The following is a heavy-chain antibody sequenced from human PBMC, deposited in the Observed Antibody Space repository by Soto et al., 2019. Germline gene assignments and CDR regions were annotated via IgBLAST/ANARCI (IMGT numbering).Heavy chain of an antibody. D-gene: IGHD6-13*01. CDR1: GGTFSSYT. CDR2: IIPILGIA. J-gene: IGHJ6*03. Sequence: QVQLVQSGAEVKKPGSSVKVSCKASGGTFSSYTISWVRQAPGQGLEWMGRIIPILGIANYAQKFQRRVTLTADNSTSTAYKELSSLRSEDTAVYYCARGWGIEVAGTRYYYMDAWGTWTTVTVSS. CDR3: ARGWGIEVAGTRYYYMDA. V-gene: IGHV1-69*02.